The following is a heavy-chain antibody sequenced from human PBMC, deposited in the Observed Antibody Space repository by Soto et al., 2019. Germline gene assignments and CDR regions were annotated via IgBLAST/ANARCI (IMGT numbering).Heavy chain of an antibody. CDR3: AREHIVVGRDWFDP. Sequence: SETLSLTCTVSGDSISSYYWSWIRQPAGKGLEWIGRIYTSGSTNYNPSLKSRVTMSVDTSKNQFSLKLSSVTAADTAVYYCAREHIVVGRDWFDPWGQGTLVTVSS. J-gene: IGHJ5*02. CDR2: IYTSGST. V-gene: IGHV4-4*07. D-gene: IGHD2-21*01. CDR1: GDSISSYY.